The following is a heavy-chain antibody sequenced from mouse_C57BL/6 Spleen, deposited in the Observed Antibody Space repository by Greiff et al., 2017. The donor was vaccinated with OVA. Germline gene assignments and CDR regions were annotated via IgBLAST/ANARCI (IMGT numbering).Heavy chain of an antibody. V-gene: IGHV1-52*01. CDR2: IDPSDSET. Sequence: QVQLQQPGAELVRPGSSVKLSCKASGYTFTSYWMHWVKQRPIQSLEWIGNIDPSDSETHYNQKFKDKATLTVDKSSSTAYMQLSSLTSEDSAVYYCARGEDGNSWFAYWGQGTLVTVSA. CDR3: ARGEDGNSWFAY. J-gene: IGHJ3*01. D-gene: IGHD2-1*01. CDR1: GYTFTSYW.